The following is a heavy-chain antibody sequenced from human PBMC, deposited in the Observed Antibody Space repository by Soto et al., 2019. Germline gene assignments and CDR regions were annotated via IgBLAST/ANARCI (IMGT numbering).Heavy chain of an antibody. Sequence: PSEILSLTCIVSGGSISNYYWSWIRQPPGKGLEWIGYIYYSGSTNYNPSLQSRVTISVDTSKNQFSLKLSSVTAADTAVYYCARAVLPATAPFDYWGQGTLVTVSS. V-gene: IGHV4-59*01. J-gene: IGHJ4*02. D-gene: IGHD2-2*01. CDR3: ARAVLPATAPFDY. CDR2: IYYSGST. CDR1: GGSISNYY.